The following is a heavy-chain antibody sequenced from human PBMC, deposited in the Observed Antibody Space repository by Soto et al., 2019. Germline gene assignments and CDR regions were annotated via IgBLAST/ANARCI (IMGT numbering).Heavy chain of an antibody. V-gene: IGHV1-69*13. J-gene: IGHJ4*02. CDR1: GGTFSSYA. D-gene: IGHD5-18*01. CDR3: ARTEYSYGEKPAIDY. Sequence: SVKVSCKASGGTFSSYAISWVRQAPGQGLEWMGGIIPIFGTANYAQKFQGRVTITADESTSTAYMELSSLRSEDTAVYYCARTEYSYGEKPAIDYWGQGTLVTVS. CDR2: IIPIFGTA.